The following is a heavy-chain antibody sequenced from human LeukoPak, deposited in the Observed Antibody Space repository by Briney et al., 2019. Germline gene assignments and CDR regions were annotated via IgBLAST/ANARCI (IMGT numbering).Heavy chain of an antibody. CDR3: ARDSGTSCYRVCYYYYMDV. J-gene: IGHJ6*03. V-gene: IGHV7-4-1*02. CDR2: INTNTGNP. D-gene: IGHD2-2*01. CDR1: GYTFTSYA. Sequence: ALVKVSCKASGYTFTSYAMNWVRQAPGQGLEWMGWINTNTGNPTYAQGFTGRFVFSLDTSVSTAYLQISSLKAEDTAVYYCARDSGTSCYRVCYYYYMDVWGKGTTVTVSS.